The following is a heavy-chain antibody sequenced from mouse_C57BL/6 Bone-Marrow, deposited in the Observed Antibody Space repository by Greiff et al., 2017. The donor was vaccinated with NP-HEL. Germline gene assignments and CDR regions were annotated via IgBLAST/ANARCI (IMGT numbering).Heavy chain of an antibody. CDR1: GYTFTSYW. D-gene: IGHD2-3*01. Sequence: QVQLQQPGAELVMPGASVKLSCKASGYTFTSYWMHWVKQRPGQGLEWIGEIDPSGSYTNYNQKFKGKSTLTVDKSSSTAYMQLSSLTSEDSAVYYCARGGGLLSFDYWGQGTTLTVSS. CDR2: IDPSGSYT. CDR3: ARGGGLLSFDY. J-gene: IGHJ2*01. V-gene: IGHV1-69*01.